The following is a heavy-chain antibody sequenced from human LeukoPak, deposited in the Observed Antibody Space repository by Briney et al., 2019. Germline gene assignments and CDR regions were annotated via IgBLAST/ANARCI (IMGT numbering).Heavy chain of an antibody. J-gene: IGHJ4*02. CDR2: ISI. Sequence: GGSLRLSCAASGFTFSNYGMNWVRQAPGRGLEWVSSISIYYADSVKGRFTISRDNAKKSLYLQMNSLRAEDTAVYYCARDSDIFDYWGQGTLVTVSS. CDR1: GFTFSNYG. D-gene: IGHD3-10*01. V-gene: IGHV3-21*01. CDR3: ARDSDIFDY.